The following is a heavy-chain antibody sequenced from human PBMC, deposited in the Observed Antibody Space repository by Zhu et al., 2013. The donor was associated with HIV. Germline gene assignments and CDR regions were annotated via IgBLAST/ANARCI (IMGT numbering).Heavy chain of an antibody. D-gene: IGHD6-13*01. Sequence: QVQLVQSGAEVKKPGASVKVSCKASGYTFTSYAMHWVRQAPGQRLEWMGWINAGNGNTKYSQKFQGRVTITRDTSASTAYMELSSLRSEDTAVYYCARRGSSSWYYFDYWGQGTLVTVSS. CDR1: GYTFTSYA. J-gene: IGHJ4*02. V-gene: IGHV1-3*01. CDR2: INAGNGNT. CDR3: ARRGSSSWYYFDY.